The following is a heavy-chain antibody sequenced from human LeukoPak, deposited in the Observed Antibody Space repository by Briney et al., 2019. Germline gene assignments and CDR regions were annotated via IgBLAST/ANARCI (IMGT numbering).Heavy chain of an antibody. CDR2: TTDSGECT. D-gene: IGHD2-2*03. CDR3: ARDVSMDIGGSDC. J-gene: IGHJ4*02. CDR1: GFSFSTYA. V-gene: IGHV3-23*01. Sequence: GGSLRLSCAASGFSFSTYAMTWLRQAPGKGLEWVSTTTDSGECTHYADAVKGRFTMSRDNSKKTLYLQLNSLRAEDTAVYYCARDVSMDIGGSDCWGPGTLVTVSS.